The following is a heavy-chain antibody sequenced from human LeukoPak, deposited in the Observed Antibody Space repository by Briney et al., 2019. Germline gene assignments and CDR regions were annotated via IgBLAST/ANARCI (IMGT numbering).Heavy chain of an antibody. V-gene: IGHV1-2*02. J-gene: IGHJ4*02. D-gene: IGHD2-21*01. Sequence: ASVKVSCKASGYTFSGYYMHWVRQAPGQGLEWMGWSNPNSGATNYAQKFQGRVTMTRDTSISTAYMELNRLTSDDTAVYYCARAYCGGDCYDSWGQGTLVTVSS. CDR2: SNPNSGAT. CDR3: ARAYCGGDCYDS. CDR1: GYTFSGYY.